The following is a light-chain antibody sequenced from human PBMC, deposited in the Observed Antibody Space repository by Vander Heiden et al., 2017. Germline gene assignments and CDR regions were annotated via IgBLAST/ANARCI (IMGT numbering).Light chain of an antibody. Sequence: EIVLTQSPGTLSLSPGERATLSCRPSQSVSSTSQSVRSTYFAWYQQQPGQAPRLLIFDASRRATGIPDRFSGSGSGTDFTLTISRLELDDFAVYDCQQYAATPLTFGGGTKVEIK. CDR2: DAS. V-gene: IGKV3-20*01. CDR3: QQYAATPLT. J-gene: IGKJ4*01. CDR1: QSVSSTSQSVRSTY.